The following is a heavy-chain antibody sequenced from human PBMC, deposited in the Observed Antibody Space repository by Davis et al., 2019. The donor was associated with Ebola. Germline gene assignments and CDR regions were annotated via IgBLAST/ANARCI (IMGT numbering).Heavy chain of an antibody. CDR2: IYYSGST. V-gene: IGHV4-59*08. Sequence: SETLSLTCTVSGGSISSYYWSWIRQPPGKGLEWIGYIYYSGSTNYNPSLKSRVTISVDTSKNQFSLKLSSVTAADTAVYYCARVGYCSGGSCYYYYYGMDVWGQGTTVTVSS. D-gene: IGHD2-15*01. CDR3: ARVGYCSGGSCYYYYYGMDV. J-gene: IGHJ6*02. CDR1: GGSISSYY.